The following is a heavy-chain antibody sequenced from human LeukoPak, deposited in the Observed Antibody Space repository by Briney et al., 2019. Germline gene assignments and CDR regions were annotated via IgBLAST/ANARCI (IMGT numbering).Heavy chain of an antibody. CDR2: IYYSGST. J-gene: IGHJ5*02. V-gene: IGHV4-59*01. CDR1: GGSISNYY. CDR3: ARRATFWFDP. Sequence: SETPSLTCTVSGGSISNYYWSWIRQPPGKGLEWIGYIYYSGSTNYNPSLKSRVTISLDTPKNQFSLILTSVTAADTAVYYCARRATFWFDPWGQGTLVTVSS. D-gene: IGHD5-12*01.